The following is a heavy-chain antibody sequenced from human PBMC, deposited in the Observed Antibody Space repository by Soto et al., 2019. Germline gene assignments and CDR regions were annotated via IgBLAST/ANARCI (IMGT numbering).Heavy chain of an antibody. CDR1: GGSIRNYY. Sequence: PSETLSLTCTVSGGSIRNYYWSWIRQPAGKGLEWIGRVYSTGTTNYNPSLRSRVAMSVDTSKNQFSLRLDSVTAADTATYFCARDEYYDSNNWFEHWGLGTLVPVSS. CDR3: ARDEYYDSNNWFEH. J-gene: IGHJ5*02. D-gene: IGHD3-22*01. V-gene: IGHV4-4*07. CDR2: VYSTGTT.